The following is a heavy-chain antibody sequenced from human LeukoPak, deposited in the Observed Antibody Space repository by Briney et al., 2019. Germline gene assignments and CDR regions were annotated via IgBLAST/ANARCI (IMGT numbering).Heavy chain of an antibody. Sequence: GGSLRLSCAASGFTFSSYSMNWVRQAPGKGLEWVSSISSSSSYIYYADSVKGRFTISRDNAKNSLYLQMNSLRAEDTAVYYCARVPRDTAVTPAYWGQGTLVTVSS. V-gene: IGHV3-21*01. CDR2: ISSSSSYI. CDR3: ARVPRDTAVTPAY. CDR1: GFTFSSYS. D-gene: IGHD4-17*01. J-gene: IGHJ4*02.